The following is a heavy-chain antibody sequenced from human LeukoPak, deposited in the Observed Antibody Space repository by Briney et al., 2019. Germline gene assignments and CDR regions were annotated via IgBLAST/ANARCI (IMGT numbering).Heavy chain of an antibody. Sequence: ASVKVSCKASGYTFTGYYMHWVRQAPGQGLEWMGWINPNSGGTNYAQKFQGRVTMTRDTSISTAYMELSRLRSDDTAAYYCARGAGYCSSTSCYTPSDYWGQGTLVTVSS. CDR3: ARGAGYCSSTSCYTPSDY. CDR2: INPNSGGT. J-gene: IGHJ4*02. V-gene: IGHV1-2*02. D-gene: IGHD2-2*02. CDR1: GYTFTGYY.